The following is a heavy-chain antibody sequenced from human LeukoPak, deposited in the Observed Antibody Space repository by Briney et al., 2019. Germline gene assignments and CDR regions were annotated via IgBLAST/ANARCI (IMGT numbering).Heavy chain of an antibody. J-gene: IGHJ4*02. CDR1: GFSFRSYW. CDR2: INTDGRST. CDR3: ARGGSSWYVDY. Sequence: GGSLRLSCAASGFSFRSYWMHWVRQPPGKGLLWLSRINTDGRSTSYADAVKGRFTISRDNGKNTLYLQMNSLRAEDTAVYYCARGGSSWYVDYWGQGTLVTVSS. D-gene: IGHD6-13*01. V-gene: IGHV3-74*01.